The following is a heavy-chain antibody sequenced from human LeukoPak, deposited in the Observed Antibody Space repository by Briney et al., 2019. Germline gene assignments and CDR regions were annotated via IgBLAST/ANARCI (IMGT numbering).Heavy chain of an antibody. Sequence: GGSLTLSCAASGFTFSNCAMYWVRQAPGKGLEWVSFISDSGGVTYYADSVKGRFTISRDNSRNSLYLQMNSLRVEDTAVYYCARNFYETTGFYYDAFDIWGQGTAVTVSS. D-gene: IGHD3-22*01. J-gene: IGHJ3*02. CDR1: GFTFSNCA. CDR2: ISDSGGVT. CDR3: ARNFYETTGFYYDAFDI. V-gene: IGHV3-23*01.